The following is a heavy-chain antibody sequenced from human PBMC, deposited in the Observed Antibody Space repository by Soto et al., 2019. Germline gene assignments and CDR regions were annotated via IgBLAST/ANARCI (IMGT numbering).Heavy chain of an antibody. CDR1: GGSFSGYY. Sequence: LSLTCAVYGGSFSGYYWSWIRQPPGKGLEWIGEINHSGSTNYNPSLKSRVTISVDTSKNQFSLKLSSVTAADTAVYYCARGRGSRRDWFDPWGQGTLVTVSS. V-gene: IGHV4-34*01. CDR3: ARGRGSRRDWFDP. CDR2: INHSGST. J-gene: IGHJ5*02. D-gene: IGHD6-13*01.